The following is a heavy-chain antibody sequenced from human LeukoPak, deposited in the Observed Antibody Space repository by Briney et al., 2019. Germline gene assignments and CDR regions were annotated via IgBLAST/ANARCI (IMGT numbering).Heavy chain of an antibody. J-gene: IGHJ4*02. CDR1: GFTFSSYA. CDR2: ISGSGGST. D-gene: IGHD3-3*01. CDR3: AKDWSDFWSGSPDY. V-gene: IGHV3-23*01. Sequence: GGSLRLSCAASGFTFSSYAMSWVRQAPGKGLEWVSAISGSGGSTYYADSVKGRFTISRDNSINSLCLQMNSLRTEDTALYYCAKDWSDFWSGSPDYWGQGTLVTASS.